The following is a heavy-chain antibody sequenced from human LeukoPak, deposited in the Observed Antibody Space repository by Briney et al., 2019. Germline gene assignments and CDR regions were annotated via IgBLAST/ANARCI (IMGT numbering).Heavy chain of an antibody. J-gene: IGHJ4*02. CDR1: GDSISSGDYY. CDR3: ARLGRSWELDY. V-gene: IGHV4-30-2*01. CDR2: IYHSGST. Sequence: SETLSLTCTVSGDSISSGDYYWSWIRQPPGKGLEWIGYIYHSGSTYYNPSLKSRVTISVDRSKNQFSLKLSSVTAADTAVYYCARLGRSWELDYWGQGNLVTVSS. D-gene: IGHD6-13*01.